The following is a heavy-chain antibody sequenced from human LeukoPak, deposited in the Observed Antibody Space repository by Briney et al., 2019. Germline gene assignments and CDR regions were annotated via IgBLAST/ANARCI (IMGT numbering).Heavy chain of an antibody. CDR2: MNPNSGNT. Sequence: ASVKVSCKASGYTFTSYDINWVRQATGQGLEWMGWMNPNSGNTGYAQKFQGRVTMTRNTSISTAYMELSSLRSGDTAVYYCARGQGSAYYYYYMDVWGKGTTVTVSS. CDR1: GYTFTSYD. D-gene: IGHD2-15*01. CDR3: ARGQGSAYYYYYMDV. V-gene: IGHV1-8*01. J-gene: IGHJ6*03.